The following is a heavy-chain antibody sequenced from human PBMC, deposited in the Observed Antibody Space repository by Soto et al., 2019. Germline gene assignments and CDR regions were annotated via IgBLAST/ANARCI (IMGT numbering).Heavy chain of an antibody. V-gene: IGHV4-31*03. CDR1: GGSISSGDYY. CDR3: ARWWSGSRQGFDP. J-gene: IGHJ5*02. D-gene: IGHD3-3*01. CDR2: IYYSGST. Sequence: QVQLQESGPGLVKPSQTLSLTCTVSGGSISSGDYYWSWIRQHPGKGLEWIGYIYYSGSTYYNPSPKSRVTLSXDXPKNQFSLKLSSVTAADTAVYYCARWWSGSRQGFDPWGQGTLVTVSS.